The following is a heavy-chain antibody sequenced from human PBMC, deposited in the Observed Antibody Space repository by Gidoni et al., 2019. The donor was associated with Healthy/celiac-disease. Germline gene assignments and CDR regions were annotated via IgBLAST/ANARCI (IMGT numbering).Heavy chain of an antibody. CDR1: GFPFSSHW. D-gene: IGHD1-7*01. CDR2: IKQDGSEK. V-gene: IGHV3-7*03. CDR3: ARDRASITGTTSLVYYFDY. J-gene: IGHJ4*02. Sequence: EVQLVESGGGWVQPGGSLRLSCAASGFPFSSHWLSWDRQAPGKGLVWVANIKQDGSEKYYVDSVKGRFTISRDNAKNSLYLQMNSLRAEDTAVYYCARDRASITGTTSLVYYFDYWGQGTLVTVSS.